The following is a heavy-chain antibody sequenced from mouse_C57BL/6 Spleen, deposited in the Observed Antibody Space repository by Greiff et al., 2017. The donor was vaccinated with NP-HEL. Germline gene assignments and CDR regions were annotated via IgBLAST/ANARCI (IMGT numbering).Heavy chain of an antibody. CDR3: AREFTTVFDY. V-gene: IGHV1-54*01. D-gene: IGHD1-1*01. Sequence: VQLQQSGAELVRPGTSVKVSCKASGYAFTNYLIEWVKQRPGQGLEWIGVINPGSGGTNYNEKFKGKATLTADKSSSTAYMQLSSLTSEDSAVYFCAREFTTVFDYWGQGTTLTVSS. CDR1: GYAFTNYL. CDR2: INPGSGGT. J-gene: IGHJ2*01.